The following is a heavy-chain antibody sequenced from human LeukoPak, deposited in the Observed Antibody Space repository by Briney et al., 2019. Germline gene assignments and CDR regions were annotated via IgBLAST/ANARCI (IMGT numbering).Heavy chain of an antibody. D-gene: IGHD1-26*01. J-gene: IGHJ4*02. CDR1: GVTFSSYS. CDR2: ISGSGGST. Sequence: PGGSLRLSCAASGVTFSSYSMNWVRQAPGKGLEWVSAISGSGGSTYYADSVKGRFTISRDNSKNTLYLQMNSLRAEDTAVYYCAKRRDRGSYYFDYWGQGTLVTVSS. V-gene: IGHV3-23*01. CDR3: AKRRDRGSYYFDY.